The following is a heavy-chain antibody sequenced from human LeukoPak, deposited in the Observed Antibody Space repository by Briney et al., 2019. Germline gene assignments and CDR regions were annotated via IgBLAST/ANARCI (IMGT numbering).Heavy chain of an antibody. CDR2: ISWNSGSI. Sequence: GGSLRLSCAASGFTFDDYAMHWVRQAPGKGLEWVSGISWNSGSIGYADSVKGRFTISRDNAKNSLYLQMNSLRAEDTALYYCAKPRYSGSYSLDYWGQGTLVTVSS. CDR1: GFTFDDYA. D-gene: IGHD1-26*01. J-gene: IGHJ4*02. CDR3: AKPRYSGSYSLDY. V-gene: IGHV3-9*01.